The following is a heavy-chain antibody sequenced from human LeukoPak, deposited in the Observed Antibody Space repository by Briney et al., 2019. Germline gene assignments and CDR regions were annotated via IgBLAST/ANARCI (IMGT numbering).Heavy chain of an antibody. Sequence: GGSLRLSCAASGFTFSNYWMHWVRQAPGKGLVWVSRISGDGSTTNFADSVKGRFTISRDNAKNTLFLQMNSLRAEDTAVYYCAKDRLELQEGSCPEDWVQGTLVTVSS. CDR3: AKDRLELQEGSCPED. D-gene: IGHD1-7*01. CDR1: GFTFSNYW. J-gene: IGHJ4*02. V-gene: IGHV3-74*01. CDR2: ISGDGSTT.